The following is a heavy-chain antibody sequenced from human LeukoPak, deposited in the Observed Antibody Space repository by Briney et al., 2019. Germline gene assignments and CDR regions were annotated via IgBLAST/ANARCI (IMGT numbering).Heavy chain of an antibody. CDR1: GFTFDDYG. CDR3: ARDPYGSGSFPYYFDY. J-gene: IGHJ4*02. D-gene: IGHD3-10*01. Sequence: GGSLRLSCAASGFTFDDYGMSWVRQAPGKGLEWVSGINWNGGSTGYADSVKGRFTISRDNAKNSLYLQMNSLRAEDTALYYCARDPYGSGSFPYYFDYWGQGTLVTVSS. V-gene: IGHV3-20*04. CDR2: INWNGGST.